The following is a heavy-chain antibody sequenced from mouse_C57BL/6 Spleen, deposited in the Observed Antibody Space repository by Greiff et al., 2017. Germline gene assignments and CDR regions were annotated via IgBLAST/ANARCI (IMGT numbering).Heavy chain of an antibody. J-gene: IGHJ4*01. CDR1: GYTFTSYW. D-gene: IGHD2-9*01. Sequence: VQLQQPGAELVRPGTSVKLSCKASGYTFTSYWMHWVKQRPGQGLEWIGVIDPSDSYTNYNQKFKGKATLTVDTSSSTAYMQLSSLTSEDSAVYYCARSPTMVTTKAMDYWGQGTSVTVSS. V-gene: IGHV1-59*01. CDR3: ARSPTMVTTKAMDY. CDR2: IDPSDSYT.